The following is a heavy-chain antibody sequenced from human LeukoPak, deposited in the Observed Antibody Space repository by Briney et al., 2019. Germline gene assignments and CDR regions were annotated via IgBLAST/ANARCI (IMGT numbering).Heavy chain of an antibody. J-gene: IGHJ3*02. V-gene: IGHV3-23*01. CDR1: GFTFSSYA. CDR2: ISGSGGST. D-gene: IGHD6-13*01. CDR3: AKAWQQLVLSAFDI. Sequence: GGSLRLSCAASGFTFSSYAMSWVRQAPGKGLEWVSAISGSGGSTYYADSVKGRFTISRDNSKLYLQLNSLRVEDTAVYYCAKAWQQLVLSAFDIWGQGTMVTVSS.